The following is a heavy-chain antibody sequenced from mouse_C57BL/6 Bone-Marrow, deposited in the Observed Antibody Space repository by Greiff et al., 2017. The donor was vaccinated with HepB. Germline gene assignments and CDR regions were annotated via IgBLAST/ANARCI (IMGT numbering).Heavy chain of an antibody. J-gene: IGHJ1*03. CDR2: INPGSGGT. CDR1: GYAFTNYL. CDR3: AREYYYGSSHWYFDV. D-gene: IGHD1-1*01. Sequence: VQLQQSGAELVRPGPSVKVSCKASGYAFTNYLIEWVKQRPGQGLEWIGVINPGSGGTNYNEKFKGKATLTADKSSSTAYMQLSSLTSEDSAVYFCAREYYYGSSHWYFDVWGTGTTVTVSS. V-gene: IGHV1-54*01.